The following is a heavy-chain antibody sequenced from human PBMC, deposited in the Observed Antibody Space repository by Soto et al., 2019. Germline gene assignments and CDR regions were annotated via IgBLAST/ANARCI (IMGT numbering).Heavy chain of an antibody. D-gene: IGHD2-2*01. V-gene: IGHV4-39*07. CDR3: APYCSSTSCLFGTFDP. CDR2: IYYSGNT. Sequence: PSETLSLTCTVSGGSIRSTGYYWGWIRQPPGKGLEWIGSIYYSGNTYYTPSLKSRVTISVDRSKNQFSLKLSSVTAADTAVYYCAPYCSSTSCLFGTFDPWGQGTLVTVSS. CDR1: GGSIRSTGYY. J-gene: IGHJ5*02.